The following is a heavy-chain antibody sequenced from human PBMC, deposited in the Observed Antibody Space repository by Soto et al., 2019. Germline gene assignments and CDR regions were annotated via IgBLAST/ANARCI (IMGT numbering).Heavy chain of an antibody. CDR3: ARGDRRALYSYGYFDY. D-gene: IGHD5-18*01. CDR2: IYHSGST. J-gene: IGHJ4*02. CDR1: GGSISSGGYS. V-gene: IGHV4-30-2*01. Sequence: LSLTCAVSGGSISSGGYSWSWIRQPPGKGLEWIGYIYHSGSTYYNPSLKSRVTISVDRSKNQFSLKLSSVTAADTAVYYCARGDRRALYSYGYFDYWGQGTLVTVSS.